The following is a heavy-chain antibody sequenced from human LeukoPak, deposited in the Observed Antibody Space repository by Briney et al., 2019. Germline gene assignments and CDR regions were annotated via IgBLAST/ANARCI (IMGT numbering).Heavy chain of an antibody. J-gene: IGHJ4*02. CDR2: IYYSGRT. CDR1: GGSISSSSYY. CDR3: ASTDSSGYQLDY. V-gene: IGHV4-39*07. D-gene: IGHD3-22*01. Sequence: PPETLSLTCNVSGGSISSSSYYWGWIRQPPGKGLEWIGSIYYSGRTYYDPSLQSRVTISVDTSKNQFSLKLTSVTAADTAVYYCASTDSSGYQLDYWGLGTLVTVSS.